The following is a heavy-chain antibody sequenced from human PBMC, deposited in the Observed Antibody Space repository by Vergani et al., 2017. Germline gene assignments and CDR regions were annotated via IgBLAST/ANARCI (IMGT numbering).Heavy chain of an antibody. CDR2: IYNNGIT. J-gene: IGHJ5*02. Sequence: VQLQESGPGLVKPSETLSLTCSVSGGSISSYYWSWVRQPPGKGLEWIGYIYNNGITKSSPSLKTRLTLSVDRSKRQFSLTLMSVTAADTAVYYCARNRGRGGSYSVSWFDPWGQGTQVTVAS. V-gene: IGHV4-59*01. D-gene: IGHD3-10*01. CDR3: ARNRGRGGSYSVSWFDP. CDR1: GGSISSYY.